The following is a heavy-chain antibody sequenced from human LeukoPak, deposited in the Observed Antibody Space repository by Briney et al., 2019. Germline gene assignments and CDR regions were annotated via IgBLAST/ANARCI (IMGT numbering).Heavy chain of an antibody. Sequence: PWATLSLTYRVAAGSVASYYWSWIRQPPGKGLGWIGYIYYSGSTRSTHYHPSLKSRVTISDDTSENQFSLSVSYVTAAVTSVDCCARKHSSGWLFDYWGEGALVTVSS. CDR1: AGSVASYY. CDR2: IYYSGSTRST. D-gene: IGHD6-19*01. CDR3: ARKHSSGWLFDY. V-gene: IGHV4-59*02. J-gene: IGHJ4*02.